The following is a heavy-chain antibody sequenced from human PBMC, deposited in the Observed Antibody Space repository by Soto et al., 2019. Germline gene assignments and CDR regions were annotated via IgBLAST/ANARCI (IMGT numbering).Heavy chain of an antibody. CDR1: GGTFSSYA. J-gene: IGHJ5*02. CDR3: ARSQPPAADNWFDP. CDR2: LIPIFGTA. Sequence: QVQLVQSGAEVKKPGSSVKVSCKASGGTFSSYAISWVRQAPVQGLEWMGGLIPIFGTANYAQKFQGRVTITADESTSTAYMALSSLRSEDTAVYYCARSQPPAADNWFDPWGQGTLVTVSS. D-gene: IGHD2-2*01. V-gene: IGHV1-69*01.